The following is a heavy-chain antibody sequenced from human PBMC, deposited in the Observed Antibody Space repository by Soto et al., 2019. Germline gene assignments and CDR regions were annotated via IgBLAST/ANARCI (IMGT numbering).Heavy chain of an antibody. Sequence: QLQLQESGSGLVKPSQTLSLTCAVSGGSISSGGYSWSWIRQPPGKGLEWIGYIYHSGSTYYNPSLKRRVTISVNRSKNQFSRKLSSVSAADTAVHYCARGGRTYYYDSSGYSEGPFDYWGQRTLVTVSS. CDR1: GGSISSGGYS. V-gene: IGHV4-30-2*01. J-gene: IGHJ4*02. D-gene: IGHD3-22*01. CDR3: ARGGRTYYYDSSGYSEGPFDY. CDR2: IYHSGST.